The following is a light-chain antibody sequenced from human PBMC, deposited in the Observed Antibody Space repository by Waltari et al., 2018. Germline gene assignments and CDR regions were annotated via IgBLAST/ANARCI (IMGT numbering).Light chain of an antibody. CDR3: SAFTTSSTYV. CDR2: DVS. J-gene: IGLJ1*01. V-gene: IGLV2-14*03. Sequence: QSALTQPASVSGSLGQSISVSCTATSSDIGAYNFVSWYQQHPGTAPQLLISDVSKRPAGVSNRFSGSKSGDTASLTISGLQAEDEAEYYCSAFTTSSTYVFGTGTKVTVL. CDR1: SSDIGAYNF.